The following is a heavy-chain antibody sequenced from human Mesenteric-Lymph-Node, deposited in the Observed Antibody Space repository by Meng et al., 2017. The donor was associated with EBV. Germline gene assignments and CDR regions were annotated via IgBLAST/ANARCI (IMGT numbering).Heavy chain of an antibody. CDR3: VRNQHT. V-gene: IGHV1-2*06. CDR2: INPISGGT. CDR1: GYTFTGYF. D-gene: IGHD2-2*01. J-gene: IGHJ4*02. Sequence: QVQLVQSGAEVKKPGASVKVSCRASGYTFTGYFIHGVRQAPGQGLEWMGRINPISGGTDFARKFQGRVTMTTDKSTSTAYMELRSLSSDDTAVYYCVRNQHTWGQGTLVTVSS.